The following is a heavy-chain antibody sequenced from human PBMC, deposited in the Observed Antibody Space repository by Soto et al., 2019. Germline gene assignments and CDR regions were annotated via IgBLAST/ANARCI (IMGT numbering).Heavy chain of an antibody. Sequence: SETLSLTCTVSGGSIATSSYFWAWILRPPGKGLERIGSIDYRGTIYNNPSLKSRVTISVDTSKNHFSLKLDSVTAADTALYYCSRRAPEGFDPWGQGTLVTVSS. CDR1: GGSIATSSYF. V-gene: IGHV4-39*02. CDR2: IDYRGTI. CDR3: SRRAPEGFDP. J-gene: IGHJ5*02.